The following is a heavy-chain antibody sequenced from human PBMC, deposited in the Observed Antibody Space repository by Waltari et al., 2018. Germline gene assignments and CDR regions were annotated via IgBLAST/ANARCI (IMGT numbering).Heavy chain of an antibody. CDR2: IYHSGST. D-gene: IGHD3-10*01. V-gene: IGHV4-38-2*01. J-gene: IGHJ5*02. CDR3: ARVDTYYYGSGSYYNSLGWFDP. CDR1: GYSISSGYY. Sequence: QVQLQESGPGMVKPSETLSLTCAVSGYSISSGYYWGWIRTPQGKGLEWIGSIYHSGSTYYNPSLKSRVTISVDTSKNQFSLKLSSVTAADTAVYYCARVDTYYYGSGSYYNSLGWFDPWGQGTLVTVSS.